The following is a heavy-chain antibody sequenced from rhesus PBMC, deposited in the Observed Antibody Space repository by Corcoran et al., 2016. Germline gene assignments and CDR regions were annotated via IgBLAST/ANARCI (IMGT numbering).Heavy chain of an antibody. V-gene: IGHV3S25*01. D-gene: IGHD6-19*01. J-gene: IGHJ4*01. CDR2: ITSGGGTT. CDR1: GFTFSSYW. Sequence: EVQLVESGGGLAKPGGSLRLSCAASGFTFSSYWMNWVRQAPGKGLEWVSGITSGGGTTYYADSVKGRFTISRDNSKNTLSLQMNSLRAEDTAVYYCAKGGYTTRYGFDSWGQGVLVTVSS. CDR3: AKGGYTTRYGFDS.